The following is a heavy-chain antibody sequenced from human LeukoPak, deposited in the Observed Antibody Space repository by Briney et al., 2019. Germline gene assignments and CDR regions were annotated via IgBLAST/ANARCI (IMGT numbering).Heavy chain of an antibody. D-gene: IGHD6-19*01. CDR2: IKKTGSET. CDR3: AKEAAVAGSFDY. J-gene: IGHJ4*02. V-gene: IGHV3-7*03. Sequence: GGSLRLSCAASKFIFSNYWMSWVRQAPGKGLEWVAYIKKTGSETYYVDSVKGRFTITRDNARNSLFLLMNSLRAEDTAVYYCAKEAAVAGSFDYWGQGTLVTVSS. CDR1: KFIFSNYW.